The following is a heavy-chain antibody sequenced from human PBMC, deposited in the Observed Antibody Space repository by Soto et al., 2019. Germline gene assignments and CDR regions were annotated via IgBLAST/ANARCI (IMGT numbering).Heavy chain of an antibody. Sequence: QVQLQESGPGLVKPSETLSLTCTVSGGSMRGQHWSWIRQPPGKGLEWIGHHSDSTNYNPSLTSLITISTDTSKNQFSLKLRSVTAAATAVYYCATYTVGEGGRGYWGQGTLVTVSS. CDR1: GGSMRGQH. CDR2: HHSDST. V-gene: IGHV4-4*09. D-gene: IGHD3-16*01. CDR3: ATYTVGEGGRGY. J-gene: IGHJ4*02.